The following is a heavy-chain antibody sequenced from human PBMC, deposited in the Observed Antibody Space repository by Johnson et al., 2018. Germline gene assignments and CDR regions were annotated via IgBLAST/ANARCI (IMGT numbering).Heavy chain of an antibody. V-gene: IGHV3-30*18. CDR1: GFTFRDFG. Sequence: QVQLVESGGGVVQPGRSLRLSCTASGFTFRDFGIHWVRQAPGKGLEWVALISYDGSDEYYADSVKGRFTISRDNSKNTVNLKMNSLRAEDSAVYFCAKVRYSSGWYYAFHVWGQGTMVTVSS. CDR2: ISYDGSDE. J-gene: IGHJ3*01. CDR3: AKVRYSSGWYYAFHV. D-gene: IGHD6-19*01.